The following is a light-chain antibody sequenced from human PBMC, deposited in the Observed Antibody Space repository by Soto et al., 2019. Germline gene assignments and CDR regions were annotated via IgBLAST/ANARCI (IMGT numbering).Light chain of an antibody. CDR1: QSVSSSH. CDR2: AAS. J-gene: IGKJ5*01. Sequence: EIVLTQSPGTLSLSPGERATLSCRASQSVSSSHLAWYQQKPGQAPRLLIYAASSRATGIPDRFSGSGSGTDFTLTISSLEPEDFAVYYCQQRTNWRITFGQGTRLEIK. CDR3: QQRTNWRIT. V-gene: IGKV3D-20*02.